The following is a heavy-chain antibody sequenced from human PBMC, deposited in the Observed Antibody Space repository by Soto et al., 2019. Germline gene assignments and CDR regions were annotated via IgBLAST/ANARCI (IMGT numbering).Heavy chain of an antibody. CDR2: VGGDGRGT. CDR3: AESGSTSRDWFDS. Sequence: EGQLLQSGGGLVQPGGSLRLSCAASVFTFGSYAMSWVRQAPGKGLQWVSLVGGDGRGTSYADSVKGRFTISRDNSKDTLHLQMNSLRAGETAIYYCAESGSTSRDWFDSWGQGILFTVSS. V-gene: IGHV3-23*01. J-gene: IGHJ5*01. D-gene: IGHD2-2*01. CDR1: VFTFGSYA.